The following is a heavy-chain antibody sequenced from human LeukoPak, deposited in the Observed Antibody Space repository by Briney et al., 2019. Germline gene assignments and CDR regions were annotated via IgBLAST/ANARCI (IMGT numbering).Heavy chain of an antibody. CDR3: AAGLRFLEWSPYDY. D-gene: IGHD3-3*01. Sequence: SVKVSCKASGGTFSSYAISWVRQAPGQGLEWMGGIIPIFGTANYAQKFQGRVTITTDESTSTAYMELSSLRSEDAAVYYCAAGLRFLEWSPYDYWGQGTLVTVSS. V-gene: IGHV1-69*05. CDR2: IIPIFGTA. CDR1: GGTFSSYA. J-gene: IGHJ4*02.